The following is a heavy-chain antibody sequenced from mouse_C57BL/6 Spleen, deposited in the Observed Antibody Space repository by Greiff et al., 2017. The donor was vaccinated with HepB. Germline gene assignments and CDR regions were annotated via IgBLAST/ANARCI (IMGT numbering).Heavy chain of an antibody. Sequence: QVQLQQPGAELVKPGASVKLSCKASGYTFTSYWMQWVKQRPGQGLEWIGEIDPSDSYTNYNQKFKGKATLTVETSSSTAYMQLSSLTSEDSAVYYCARYGNYEVYAMDYWGQGTSVTVSS. CDR2: IDPSDSYT. J-gene: IGHJ4*01. D-gene: IGHD2-1*01. CDR3: ARYGNYEVYAMDY. CDR1: GYTFTSYW. V-gene: IGHV1-50*01.